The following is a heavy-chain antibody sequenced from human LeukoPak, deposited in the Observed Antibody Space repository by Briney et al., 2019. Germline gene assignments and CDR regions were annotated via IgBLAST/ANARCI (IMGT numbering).Heavy chain of an antibody. Sequence: SETLSLTCSGSRGFHSGYYWNWIRQPPGQGLEWIGYIYYSGSTNYNPSLKSRVTISVDTSKNQFSLKLSSVTAAETAVYLCPSRPRYCTTTSCDGDYFDYWGQGTLVTVSS. D-gene: IGHD2-2*01. J-gene: IGHJ4*02. CDR1: RGFHSGYY. CDR2: IYYSGST. CDR3: PSRPRYCTTTSCDGDYFDY. V-gene: IGHV4-59*01.